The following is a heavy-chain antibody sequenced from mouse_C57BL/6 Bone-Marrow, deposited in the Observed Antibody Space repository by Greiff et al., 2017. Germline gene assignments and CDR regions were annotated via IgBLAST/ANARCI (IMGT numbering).Heavy chain of an antibody. CDR3: TTTTVVDDAMDY. J-gene: IGHJ4*01. D-gene: IGHD1-1*01. V-gene: IGHV6-3*01. Sequence: EVMLVESGGGLVQPGGSMKLSCVASGFTFSNYWMNWVRQSPEQGLEWVAQIRLKSDNYATHYAESVKGRFTTSRDDSKSRVYMQMNNLRAEDTGIYYCTTTTVVDDAMDYWGQGTSVTVSS. CDR2: IRLKSDNYAT. CDR1: GFTFSNYW.